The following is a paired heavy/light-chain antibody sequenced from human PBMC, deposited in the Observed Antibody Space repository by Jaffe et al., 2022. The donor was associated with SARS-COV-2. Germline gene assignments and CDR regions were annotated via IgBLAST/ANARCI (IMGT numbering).Light chain of an antibody. CDR1: QSVSSN. Sequence: EIVMTQSPATLSVSPGERATLSCRASQSVSSNLAWYQQKPGQAPRLLIYGASTRATGIPARFSGSGSGTEFTLTISSLQSEDFAVYYCQQYNNWPRFGPGTKVDIK. CDR2: GAS. J-gene: IGKJ3*01. V-gene: IGKV3-15*01. CDR3: QQYNNWPR.
Heavy chain of an antibody. J-gene: IGHJ6*02. D-gene: IGHD6-13*01. CDR2: IIPIFGTA. Sequence: QVQLVQSGAEVKKPGSSVKVSCKASGGTFSSYAISWVRQAPGQGLEWMGGIIPIFGTANYAQKFQGRVTITADESTSTAYMELSSLRSEDTAVYYCARVPTYSSSWSLTTGAREPWSPSPQDRNLRMDVWGQGTTVTVSS. V-gene: IGHV1-69*01. CDR1: GGTFSSYA. CDR3: ARVPTYSSSWSLTTGAREPWSPSPQDRNLRMDV.